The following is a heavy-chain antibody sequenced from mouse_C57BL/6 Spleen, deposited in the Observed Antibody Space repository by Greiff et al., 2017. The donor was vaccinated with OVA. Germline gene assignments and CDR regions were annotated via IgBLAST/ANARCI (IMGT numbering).Heavy chain of an antibody. CDR3: ARGHYGNSHWYFDV. J-gene: IGHJ1*03. V-gene: IGHV3-6*01. CDR2: ISYDGSN. D-gene: IGHD2-1*01. CDR1: GYSITSGYY. Sequence: EVHLVESGPGLVKPSQSLSLTCSVTGYSITSGYYWNWIRQFPGNKLEWMGYISYDGSNNYNPSLKNRISITRDTSKNQFFLKLNSVTTEDTATYYCARGHYGNSHWYFDVWGTGTTVTVSS.